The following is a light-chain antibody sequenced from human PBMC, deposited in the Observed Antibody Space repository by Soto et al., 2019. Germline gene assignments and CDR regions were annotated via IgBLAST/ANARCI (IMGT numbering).Light chain of an antibody. V-gene: IGKV3-20*01. CDR1: QSGSSNY. CDR3: QQYGGSPRVT. J-gene: IGKJ4*01. CDR2: GAS. Sequence: EIVLTQSPGTLSLSPGERATLSCRASQSGSSNYLAWYQRKPGQAPRLLIYGASSRATGIPDRFSGSGSGTDFTLTISRREPEDFAVYYCQQYGGSPRVTFGGGTKVEIK.